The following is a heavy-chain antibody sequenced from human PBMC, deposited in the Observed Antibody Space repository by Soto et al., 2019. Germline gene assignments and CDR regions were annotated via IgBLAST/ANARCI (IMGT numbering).Heavy chain of an antibody. CDR2: IWYDGSNK. Sequence: QVQLVGSGGGVVQPGRSLRLSCAASGFTFSSYGMHWVRQAPGKGLEWVAVIWYDGSNKYYADSVKGRFTISRDNSKNTLYLQMNSLRAEDTAVYYCARGGEWELLQGFDYWGQGTLVTVSS. CDR3: ARGGEWELLQGFDY. CDR1: GFTFSSYG. J-gene: IGHJ4*02. D-gene: IGHD1-26*01. V-gene: IGHV3-33*01.